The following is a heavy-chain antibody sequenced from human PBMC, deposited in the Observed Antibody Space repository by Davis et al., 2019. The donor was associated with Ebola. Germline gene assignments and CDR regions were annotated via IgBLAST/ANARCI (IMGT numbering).Heavy chain of an antibody. D-gene: IGHD2-2*01. CDR1: GFTFSNAW. CDR2: IKSKTDGGTT. J-gene: IGHJ4*02. V-gene: IGHV3-15*01. Sequence: PGGSLRLSCAASGFTFSNAWMSWVRQAPGKGLQWVGRIKSKTDGGTTDYSAPVRGRFTISSDDSQNTLYLQMNSLKTEDTAVYYCARGKQYPGYWGQGTLVTVSS. CDR3: ARGKQYPGY.